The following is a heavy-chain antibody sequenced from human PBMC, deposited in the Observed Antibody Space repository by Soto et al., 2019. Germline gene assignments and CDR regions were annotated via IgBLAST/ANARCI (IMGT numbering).Heavy chain of an antibody. J-gene: IGHJ4*02. V-gene: IGHV3-33*01. Sequence: PRWSLRLSCAASGFTFSDYDMHWFRQAPGKRLEWVAVLWRDGSKVYYADSVKGRFTISRDNSKNTLYLEMNSLRVEDTAVYYCARDGTGWTGGDHWGQGTLVTVSS. CDR3: ARDGTGWTGGDH. CDR2: LWRDGSKV. D-gene: IGHD6-19*01. CDR1: GFTFSDYD.